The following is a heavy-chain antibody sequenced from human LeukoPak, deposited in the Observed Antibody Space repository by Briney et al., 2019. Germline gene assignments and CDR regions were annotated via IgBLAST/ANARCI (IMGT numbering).Heavy chain of an antibody. CDR2: IIPIFGTA. CDR3: ARGGGCCSSTSCSGVDY. V-gene: IGHV1-69*13. J-gene: IGHJ4*02. Sequence: ASVKVSCKASGYTFTSYGISWVRQAPGQGLEWMGGIIPIFGTANYAQKFQGRVTITADESTSTAYMELSSLRSEDTAVYYCARGGGCCSSTSCSGVDYWGQGTLVTVSS. D-gene: IGHD2-2*01. CDR1: GYTFTSYG.